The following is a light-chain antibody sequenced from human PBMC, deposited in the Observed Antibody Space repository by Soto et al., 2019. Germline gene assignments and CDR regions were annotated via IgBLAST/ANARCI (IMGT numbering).Light chain of an antibody. CDR1: QSVSSSY. CDR2: GAS. V-gene: IGKV3-20*01. Sequence: EIVLTQSPVILSLSPGERATLSCRASQSVSSSYLAWYQQKPGQAPRPLIYGASSRAIGIPDRFSGSGSGTDFTLTISRLEPEDFAVYYCQQYGSSPWTFGQGTKVDIK. CDR3: QQYGSSPWT. J-gene: IGKJ1*01.